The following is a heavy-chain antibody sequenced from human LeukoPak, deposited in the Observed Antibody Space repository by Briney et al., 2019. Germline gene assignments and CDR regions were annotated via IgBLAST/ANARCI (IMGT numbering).Heavy chain of an antibody. Sequence: ASVKVSCTASGYTFTVIYMYWVRHAPGQGLEWMGWINPNSGGTNYAQKFQGRVTMTRDTSISTAYMELSRLRSDDTAVYYCANVRAYYDNLTGYFTGLYWGQGTLVTVSS. V-gene: IGHV1-2*02. CDR1: GYTFTVIY. J-gene: IGHJ4*02. D-gene: IGHD3-9*01. CDR3: ANVRAYYDNLTGYFTGLY. CDR2: INPNSGGT.